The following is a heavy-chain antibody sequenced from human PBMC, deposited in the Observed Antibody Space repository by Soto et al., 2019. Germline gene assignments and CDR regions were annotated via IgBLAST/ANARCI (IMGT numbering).Heavy chain of an antibody. CDR3: ANSQDRVVRTTLIN. CDR2: INWKSDI. J-gene: IGHJ4*02. V-gene: IGHV3-9*01. Sequence: QPGGSLRLSCAVSGFTFDDNAMHWVRQAPEKGLEWVSGINWKSDIGYADSVKGRFTISRDNAENSLYLQMNSLRAEDTALYYCANSQDRVVRTTLINCGQGTHVTVSS. CDR1: GFTFDDNA. D-gene: IGHD4-17*01.